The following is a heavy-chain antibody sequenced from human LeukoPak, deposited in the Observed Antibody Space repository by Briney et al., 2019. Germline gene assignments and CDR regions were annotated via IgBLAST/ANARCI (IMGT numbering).Heavy chain of an antibody. CDR1: GGSISSSSYY. V-gene: IGHV4-39*07. D-gene: IGHD3-10*01. CDR3: ASDGYGSGSYWFY. CDR2: MYTGASI. Sequence: PSETLSLTCTVSGGSISSSSYYWGWIRQSPGTGLEWIATMYTGASIHHNPSLKSRVTISVDTAKNQFSLKLSSVTAADTAVYYCASDGYGSGSYWFYWGQGTLVTVSS. J-gene: IGHJ4*02.